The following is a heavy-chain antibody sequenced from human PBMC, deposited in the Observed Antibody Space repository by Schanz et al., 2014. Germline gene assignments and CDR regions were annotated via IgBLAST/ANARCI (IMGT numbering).Heavy chain of an antibody. J-gene: IGHJ4*02. Sequence: EVQLVESGGGLVQPGGSLRLSCAASGFSFSRYSMNWVRQAPGKGLEWISYISGSSRTIYYADSMKGRFTVSRDNAENALYLQMNSLRAEDTGLYFCARGGSGSHYRLDYWGQGTLXTVSS. D-gene: IGHD1-26*01. CDR2: ISGSSRTI. V-gene: IGHV3-48*01. CDR1: GFSFSRYS. CDR3: ARGGSGSHYRLDY.